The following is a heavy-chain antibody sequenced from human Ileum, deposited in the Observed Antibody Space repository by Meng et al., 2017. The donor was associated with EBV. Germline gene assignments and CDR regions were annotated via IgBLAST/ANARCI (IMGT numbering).Heavy chain of an antibody. CDR2: INPNSGGT. CDR3: ARDWEGSWAVFDY. V-gene: IGHV1-2*04. CDR1: GYTFTGYY. Sequence: QVQLVQSGAEVKKPGASVKVPCKASGYTFTGYYMHWVRRAPGQGLEWMGWINPNSGGTNYAQKFQGWVTMTRDTSISTAYMELSRLGSDDTAVYYCARDWEGSWAVFDYWGQGTLVTVSS. J-gene: IGHJ4*02. D-gene: IGHD6-13*01.